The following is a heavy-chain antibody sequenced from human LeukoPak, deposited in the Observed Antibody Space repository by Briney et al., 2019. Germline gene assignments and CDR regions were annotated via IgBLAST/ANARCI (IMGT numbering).Heavy chain of an antibody. CDR3: AKPKYDSSGYLFDY. CDR1: GLTFSSHW. Sequence: GGSLRLSCAASGLTFSSHWMHWVRQAPGKGLVWVSRITNDGSSTTYADSVKGRFTISRDNAKNMLYLQMNSLRAEDTAVYYCAKPKYDSSGYLFDYWGQGTLVTVSS. V-gene: IGHV3-74*01. CDR2: ITNDGSST. J-gene: IGHJ4*02. D-gene: IGHD3-22*01.